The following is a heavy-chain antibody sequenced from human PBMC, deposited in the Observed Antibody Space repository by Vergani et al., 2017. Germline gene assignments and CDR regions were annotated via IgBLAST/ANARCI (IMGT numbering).Heavy chain of an antibody. D-gene: IGHD2-2*01. V-gene: IGHV4-61*02. J-gene: IGHJ6*03. CDR2: IYTSGST. Sequence: QVQLQESGPGLVKPSQTLSLTCTVSGGSISSGSYYWSWIRQPAGKGLEWIGRIYTSGSTNYNPSLKSRVTMSVDTSKNQFSLKLSSVTAADTAVYYCASSSLCSSTSCYYYYYMDVWGKGTTVTVSS. CDR3: ASSSLCSSTSCYYYYYMDV. CDR1: GGSISSGSYY.